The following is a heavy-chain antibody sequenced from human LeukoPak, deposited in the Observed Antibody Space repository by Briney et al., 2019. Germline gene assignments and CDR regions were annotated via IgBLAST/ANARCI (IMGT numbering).Heavy chain of an antibody. CDR1: GFPFRSYA. CDR3: ARDGGITLVRGVILKGDYYYYYMDV. D-gene: IGHD3-10*01. Sequence: GGSLRLPCAASGFPFRSYAMHWVRQAPGKGLEWVSSISSSATYIHYADSVKGRFTISRDNAKNSLYLHMSALRAEDTAVYYCARDGGITLVRGVILKGDYYYYYMDVWGKGTTVTVSS. CDR2: ISSSATYI. J-gene: IGHJ6*03. V-gene: IGHV3-21*01.